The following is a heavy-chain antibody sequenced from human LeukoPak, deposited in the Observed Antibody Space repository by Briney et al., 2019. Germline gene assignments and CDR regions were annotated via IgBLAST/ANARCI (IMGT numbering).Heavy chain of an antibody. D-gene: IGHD2-15*01. J-gene: IGHJ4*02. CDR2: ISSSSSYI. CDR3: ASIAHPFDY. CDR1: GFTFSSHS. Sequence: GGSLRLSCAASGFTFSSHSMNWVRQAPGKGLEWVSSISSSSSYIYYADSVKGRFTISRDNAKNSLYLQMNSLRAEDTAVYYCASIAHPFDYWGQGTLVTVSS. V-gene: IGHV3-21*01.